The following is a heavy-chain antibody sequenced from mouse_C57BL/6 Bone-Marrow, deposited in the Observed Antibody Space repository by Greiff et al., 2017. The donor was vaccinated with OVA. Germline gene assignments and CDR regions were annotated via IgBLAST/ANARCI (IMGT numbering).Heavy chain of an antibody. Sequence: VKLMESGAELARPGASVKLSCKASGYTFTSYGISWVKQRTGQGLEWIGEIYPRSGNTYYNEKFKGKATLTADKSSSTAYMELRSLTSEDSAVYFCARGKITTVSWYFDVWGTGTTVTVSS. CDR2: IYPRSGNT. D-gene: IGHD1-1*01. CDR3: ARGKITTVSWYFDV. V-gene: IGHV1-81*01. CDR1: GYTFTSYG. J-gene: IGHJ1*03.